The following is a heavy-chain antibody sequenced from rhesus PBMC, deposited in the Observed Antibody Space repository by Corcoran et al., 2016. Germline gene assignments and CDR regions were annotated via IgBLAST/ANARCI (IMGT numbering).Heavy chain of an antibody. CDR1: GYSISGYY. Sequence: QVQLQESGPGLVKPSETLSLTCAVSGYSISGYYWSWIRQAPGKGLEWIGYITYSESTSYNPSLKSRVTISRDTSKNQFSFKLSAVTAADTAVDYCARDLYSSGWNNVDYWGQGVLVTVSS. D-gene: IGHD6-31*01. CDR3: ARDLYSSGWNNVDY. CDR2: ITYSEST. V-gene: IGHV4-122*02. J-gene: IGHJ4*01.